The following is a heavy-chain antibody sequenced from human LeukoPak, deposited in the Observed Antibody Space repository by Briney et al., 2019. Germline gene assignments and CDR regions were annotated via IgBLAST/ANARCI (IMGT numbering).Heavy chain of an antibody. V-gene: IGHV1-18*01. D-gene: IGHD3-22*01. CDR3: ARGDIDSSGYYLNWFDP. J-gene: IGHJ5*02. Sequence: ASVKVSCKASGYTFTSYGISWVRQAPGQGLEWMGWVSPYNHDKNYAQKFKGRVAMTADTSTTTAYMELRSLSSDDTAMYYCARGDIDSSGYYLNWFDPWGQGTLVTVS. CDR1: GYTFTSYG. CDR2: VSPYNHDK.